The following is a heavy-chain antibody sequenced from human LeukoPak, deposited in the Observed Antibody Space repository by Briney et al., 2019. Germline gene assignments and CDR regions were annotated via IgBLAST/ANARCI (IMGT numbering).Heavy chain of an antibody. CDR1: GGSISSYY. D-gene: IGHD6-25*01. CDR3: ARGGYGDAFDI. CDR2: VYYSGST. Sequence: SETLSLTCTVSGGSISSYYWSWIRQPPGKGLEWIGYVYYSGSTNYNPSPKSRVTISVDTSKNQFSLKLSSVTAADTAVYYCARGGYGDAFDIWGQGTMVTVSS. J-gene: IGHJ3*02. V-gene: IGHV4-59*01.